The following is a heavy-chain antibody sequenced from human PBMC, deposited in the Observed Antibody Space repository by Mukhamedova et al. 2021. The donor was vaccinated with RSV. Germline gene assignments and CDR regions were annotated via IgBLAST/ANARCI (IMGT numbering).Heavy chain of an antibody. Sequence: STYAMHWVRQAPGKWLEWVAVISHDGATKYHAESVKGRLIISRDNSENTLYLQMHSLRVEDTAVYYCARPYDYWSGNFGAGWFDP. V-gene: IGHV3-30-3*01. D-gene: IGHD3-3*01. J-gene: IGHJ5*02. CDR1: STYA. CDR3: ARPYDYWSGNFGAGWFDP. CDR2: ISHDGATK.